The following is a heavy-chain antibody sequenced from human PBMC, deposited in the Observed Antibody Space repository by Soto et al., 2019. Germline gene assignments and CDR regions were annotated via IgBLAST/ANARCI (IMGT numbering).Heavy chain of an antibody. D-gene: IGHD6-6*01. J-gene: IGHJ6*02. Sequence: SETLSLTCTVSGGSLSSYYCSWIRQPPGKGLEWIGFIYYSGRTNYNPSLTSRVTIPVDTSKNQFSLKLSSVTAADTAVYYCARSYSSSSDGMDVWSQGTTVTVSS. CDR1: GGSLSSYY. CDR3: ARSYSSSSDGMDV. V-gene: IGHV4-59*01. CDR2: IYYSGRT.